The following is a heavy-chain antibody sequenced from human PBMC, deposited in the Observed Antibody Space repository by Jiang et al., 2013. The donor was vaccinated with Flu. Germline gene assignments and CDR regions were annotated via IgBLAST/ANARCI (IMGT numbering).Heavy chain of an antibody. CDR3: ARIHDSSGYYFSRTSYYFDY. V-gene: IGHV2-5*06. J-gene: IGHJ4*02. Sequence: KPTQTLTLTCTVSGFSLSSSGVGVGWIRQPPGKALEWLALIYWDDDKRYSPSLKSRLTISKDTSKNQVVLTMTNMDPVDTATYYCARIHDSSGYYFSRTSYYFDYWGQGTLVTVSS. CDR1: GFSLSSSGVG. CDR2: IYWDDDK. D-gene: IGHD3-22*01.